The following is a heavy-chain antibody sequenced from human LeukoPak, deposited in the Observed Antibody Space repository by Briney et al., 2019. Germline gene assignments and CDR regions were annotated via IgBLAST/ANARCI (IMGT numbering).Heavy chain of an antibody. CDR2: ISWNSGSI. V-gene: IGHV3-9*01. CDR3: AKDRGSSPPLYYFDY. CDR1: GFTFDDYA. Sequence: PGRSLRLSCAASGFTFDDYAMHWVRQAPGKGLEWVSGISWNSGSIGYADSVKGRFTISRDNAKNSLYLQMNSLRAEDTALYYCAKDRGSSPPLYYFDYWGQGTLVTVSS. D-gene: IGHD3-10*01. J-gene: IGHJ4*02.